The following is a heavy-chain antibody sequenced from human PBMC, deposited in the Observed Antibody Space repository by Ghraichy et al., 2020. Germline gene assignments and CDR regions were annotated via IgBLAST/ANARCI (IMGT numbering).Heavy chain of an antibody. V-gene: IGHV1-58*02. D-gene: IGHD5-18*01. CDR2: IFVGSCNT. J-gene: IGHJ6*02. CDR1: GVTFTSPA. Sequence: SVKVSCKTSGVTFTSPAIQWEREARRQRLKWIGWIFVGSCNTNYAQKFHQRVTITRDMSTSTAYMELSSLRSEDTAVYYCAAYSYGYLPYYYYGMDVWGQGTSVTVSS. CDR3: AAYSYGYLPYYYYGMDV.